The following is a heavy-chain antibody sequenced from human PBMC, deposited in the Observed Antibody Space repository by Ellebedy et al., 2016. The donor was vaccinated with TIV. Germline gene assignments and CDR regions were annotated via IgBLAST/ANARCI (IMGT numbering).Heavy chain of an antibody. CDR1: GFTFSSYA. D-gene: IGHD6-6*01. J-gene: IGHJ4*02. CDR2: ISYDGSNK. Sequence: GGSLRLSCAASGFTFSSYAMHWVRQAPGKGLEWVAVISYDGSNKYYADSVKGRFTISRDNSKNTLYLQMNGLRAEDTAVYYCARDLAEYSSSSGRGYWGQGTLVTVSS. V-gene: IGHV3-30*04. CDR3: ARDLAEYSSSSGRGY.